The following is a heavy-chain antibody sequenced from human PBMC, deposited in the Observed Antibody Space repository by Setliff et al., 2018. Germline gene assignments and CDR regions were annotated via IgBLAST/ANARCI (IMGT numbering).Heavy chain of an antibody. Sequence: ASVKVSCKASGYSFTSYGITWVRQAPGQGLEWMGWINNYNTNTKYAQKLQGRVTMTTDTSTSTAYMELRSLRSDDTAIYYCARVGVPSGYWYYLDYWGQGTQVTVSS. V-gene: IGHV1-18*01. CDR3: ARVGVPSGYWYYLDY. J-gene: IGHJ4*02. D-gene: IGHD3-22*01. CDR2: INNYNTNT. CDR1: GYSFTSYG.